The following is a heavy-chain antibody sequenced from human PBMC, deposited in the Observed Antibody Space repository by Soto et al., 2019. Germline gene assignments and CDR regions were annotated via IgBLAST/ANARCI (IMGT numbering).Heavy chain of an antibody. CDR1: GGSISSNSYY. Sequence: SETLSLTCTVSGGSISSNSYYWVWMRQPPGKGLVWIGSIYYSGSNYYNPSLKSRVTISVDTSKNQFSLKLSSVTAADTAVYYCARQQLRLLRGAFDIWGQGTMVTVSS. J-gene: IGHJ3*02. V-gene: IGHV4-39*01. D-gene: IGHD6-25*01. CDR3: ARQQLRLLRGAFDI. CDR2: IYYSGSN.